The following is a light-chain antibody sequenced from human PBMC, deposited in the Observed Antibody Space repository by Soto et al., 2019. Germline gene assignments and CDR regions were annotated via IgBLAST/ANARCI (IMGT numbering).Light chain of an antibody. CDR2: EVS. Sequence: QSVMTQPASVSGSPAQSITISCTGTSSDVGGYNYVSWYQHHPGKAPKLIIYEVSYRPSGVSNRFSGSKSGNTASLTISGLQADDEADYYCCSYTSTSHQVFGNGKKVTVL. J-gene: IGLJ1*01. CDR1: SSDVGGYNY. CDR3: CSYTSTSHQV. V-gene: IGLV2-14*01.